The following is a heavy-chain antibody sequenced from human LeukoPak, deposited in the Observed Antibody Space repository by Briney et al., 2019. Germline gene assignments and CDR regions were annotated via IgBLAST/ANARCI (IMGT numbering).Heavy chain of an antibody. J-gene: IGHJ3*02. Sequence: SVKVSCKASGFTFTSSAMQWVRQARGQRLEWIGWIVVGSGNTNYAQKFQERVTITRDMSTSTACMELSSLRSEDTPVYYCAAAAHYYDSSGYYDGAFDIWGQGTMVTVSS. V-gene: IGHV1-58*02. CDR2: IVVGSGNT. D-gene: IGHD3-22*01. CDR3: AAAAHYYDSSGYYDGAFDI. CDR1: GFTFTSSA.